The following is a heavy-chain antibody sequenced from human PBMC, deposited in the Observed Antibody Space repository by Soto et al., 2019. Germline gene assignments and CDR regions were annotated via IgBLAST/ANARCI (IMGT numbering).Heavy chain of an antibody. J-gene: IGHJ6*02. D-gene: IGHD3-22*01. CDR3: ARRLYYDSSGFEGGGMDV. CDR2: IYYSGST. CDR1: GGSIRSSSYS. Sequence: SETLSLTCTVSGGSIRSSSYSWGWIRQPPGKGLEWIGSIYYSGSTYYNPSLKSRVTISVDTSKNQFSLKLSSVTAADTAVYYCARRLYYDSSGFEGGGMDVWGQGTTVT. V-gene: IGHV4-39*01.